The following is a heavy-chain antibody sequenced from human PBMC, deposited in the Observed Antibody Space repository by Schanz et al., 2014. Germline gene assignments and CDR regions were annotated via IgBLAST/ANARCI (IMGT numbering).Heavy chain of an antibody. J-gene: IGHJ6*02. Sequence: EVQLVESGGGLIQPGGSLRLSCAASGFTVSSNYMSWVRQAPGKGLEWVSSISSNSDYIYYSESVKGRFTISRDNAKNSLYLQMNSLRVEDTAVYYCARYGFRKFGVVYGLAVWGQGTTVTVS. CDR3: ARYGFRKFGVVYGLAV. D-gene: IGHD3-3*01. CDR1: GFTVSSNY. CDR2: ISSNSDYI. V-gene: IGHV3-21*04.